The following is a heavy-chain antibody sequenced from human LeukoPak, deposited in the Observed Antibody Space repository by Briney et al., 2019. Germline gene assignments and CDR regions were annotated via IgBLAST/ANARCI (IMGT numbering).Heavy chain of an antibody. CDR3: TAGRAYSLLDF. CDR2: FDLVHGDT. J-gene: IGHJ4*02. CDR1: GYRFTELS. Sequence: VASVNVSCKVSGYRFTELSRHWVRQAPGKGLEWLGGFDLVHGDTIYAQKFQGRVTMTEDTSTDTSYMELSSLGSEDTAVYFCTAGRAYSLLDFWGQGTLVIVSS. D-gene: IGHD5-18*01. V-gene: IGHV1-24*01.